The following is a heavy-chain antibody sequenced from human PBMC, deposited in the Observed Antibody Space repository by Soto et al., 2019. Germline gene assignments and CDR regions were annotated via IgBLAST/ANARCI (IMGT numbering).Heavy chain of an antibody. V-gene: IGHV4-31*03. CDR3: AILNDYYDSSGPPKGRYYFDY. D-gene: IGHD3-22*01. CDR2: IYYSGTT. Sequence: SETLSLTCTVSGVSISSGGYYWSWIRQHPGKGLEWIGYIYYSGTTYYNPSLKSRVTISVDTSKNQFSLKLSSVTAADTAVYYSAILNDYYDSSGPPKGRYYFDYWGQGTLVTVSS. J-gene: IGHJ4*02. CDR1: GVSISSGGYY.